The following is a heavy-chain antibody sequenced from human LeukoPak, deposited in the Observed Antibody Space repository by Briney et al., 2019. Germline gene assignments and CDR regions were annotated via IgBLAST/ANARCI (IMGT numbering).Heavy chain of an antibody. V-gene: IGHV3-38-3*01. Sequence: GGTLRLSCAASGFTFSSYGMSWVRQAPGKGLEWVSSISGGSTYYADSRKGRFTISRDNSKNTLHLQMNSLRAGDAAVYYCAKAPVTTCSGAYCYPFDYWSQGTLVTVSS. CDR1: GFTFSSYG. D-gene: IGHD2-15*01. J-gene: IGHJ4*02. CDR3: AKAPVTTCSGAYCYPFDY. CDR2: ISGGST.